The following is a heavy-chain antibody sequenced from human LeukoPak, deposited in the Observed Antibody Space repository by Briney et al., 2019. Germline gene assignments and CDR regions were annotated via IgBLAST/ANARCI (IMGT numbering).Heavy chain of an antibody. V-gene: IGHV3-48*02. Sequence: PGGSLRLSCTASGFTFSTYSMIWVRQAPGKGLEWVSYIRSSGCTTYYADSVQGRFTISRDDAENSLYLQMNSLRDEDTAVYYCARVNYYALDYWGQGALVTVSS. CDR3: ARVNYYALDY. CDR1: GFTFSTYS. D-gene: IGHD3-10*01. J-gene: IGHJ4*02. CDR2: IRSSGCTT.